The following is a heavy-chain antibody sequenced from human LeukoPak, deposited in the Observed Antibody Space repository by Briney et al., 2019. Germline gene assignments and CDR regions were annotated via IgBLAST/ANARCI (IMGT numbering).Heavy chain of an antibody. CDR3: VREGRDFGHGFDY. CDR2: ISTSGDII. Sequence: GVCLRLSCAVSGITLSNYGMNWVRQAPGKGLEWVAYISTSGDIIHYADSVKGRVTISRDNAMNSLYLQMKSLRAEDTAIYYCVREGRDFGHGFDYWGQGTLVTVSA. V-gene: IGHV3-48*04. D-gene: IGHD2-21*02. CDR1: GITLSNYG. J-gene: IGHJ4*02.